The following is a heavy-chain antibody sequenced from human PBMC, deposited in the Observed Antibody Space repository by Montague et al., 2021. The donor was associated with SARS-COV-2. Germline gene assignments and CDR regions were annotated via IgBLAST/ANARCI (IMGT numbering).Heavy chain of an antibody. CDR1: GGSISSSNYY. CDR2: MYYSGST. J-gene: IGHJ6*02. Sequence: SETLSLTCTVSGGSISSSNYYWGWIRQPPGKGLEWIGNMYYSGSTYYNPSLKSRVTISIDTSKNQFSLKLGSVTAADTAVYYCARDDIVLQGVTKGMDVWGQGTTGTVSS. D-gene: IGHD3-10*01. V-gene: IGHV4-39*07. CDR3: ARDDIVLQGVTKGMDV.